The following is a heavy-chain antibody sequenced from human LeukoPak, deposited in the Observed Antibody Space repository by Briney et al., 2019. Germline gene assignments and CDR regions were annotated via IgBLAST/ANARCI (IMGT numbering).Heavy chain of an antibody. CDR2: IYYSGST. V-gene: IGHV4-61*01. D-gene: IGHD3-9*01. CDR1: GGSFSSGSYC. CDR3: ARDLPYYDILTGYNAFDI. Sequence: SETLSLTCTVSGGSFSSGSYCWSWIRQPPGTGLEWIGYIYYSGSTNYNPSLKSRVTISVDTFKNQFSLKLSSVTAADTAVYYCARDLPYYDILTGYNAFDIWGQGTMVTVSS. J-gene: IGHJ3*02.